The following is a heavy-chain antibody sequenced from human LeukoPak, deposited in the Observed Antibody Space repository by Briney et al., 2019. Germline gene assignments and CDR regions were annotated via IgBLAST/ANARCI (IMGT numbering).Heavy chain of an antibody. Sequence: ASVKVSCKASGGTFSSDAISWVRQAPGQGLEWMGRIIPILGIANYAQKFQGRVTITADESTSTAYMELSSLRSEDTAVYYCARGLSTVVTPFDYWGQGTLVTVSS. CDR1: GGTFSSDA. CDR2: IIPILGIA. CDR3: ARGLSTVVTPFDY. V-gene: IGHV1-69*04. J-gene: IGHJ4*02. D-gene: IGHD4-23*01.